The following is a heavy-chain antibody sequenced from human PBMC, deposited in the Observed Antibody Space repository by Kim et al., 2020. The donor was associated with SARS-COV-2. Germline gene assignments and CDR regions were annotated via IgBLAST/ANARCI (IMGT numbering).Heavy chain of an antibody. J-gene: IGHJ5*02. CDR1: GFTFGDYA. V-gene: IGHV3-49*03. CDR2: IRSKAYGGTT. D-gene: IGHD2-15*01. CDR3: TRDPLDYCSGGSCYRRLGWFDP. Sequence: GGSLRLSCTASGFTFGDYAMSWFRQAPGKGLEWVGFIRSKAYGGTTEYAASVKGRFTISRDDSKSIAYLQMNSLKTEDTAVYYCTRDPLDYCSGGSCYRRLGWFDPWGQGTLVTVSS.